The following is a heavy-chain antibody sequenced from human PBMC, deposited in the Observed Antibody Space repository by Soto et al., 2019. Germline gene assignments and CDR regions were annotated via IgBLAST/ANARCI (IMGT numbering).Heavy chain of an antibody. CDR1: GGSFSSYA. D-gene: IGHD6-13*01. Sequence: SVKVSCKASGGSFSSYAISWVRQAPGQGLEWMGGIIPIVGTGNYAQNFQGRVTITADESTSTAYMELSSLRSEDTAMYYCARDLRAAGRPGMDVWGQGTTVTVSS. V-gene: IGHV1-69*13. J-gene: IGHJ6*02. CDR2: IIPIVGTG. CDR3: ARDLRAAGRPGMDV.